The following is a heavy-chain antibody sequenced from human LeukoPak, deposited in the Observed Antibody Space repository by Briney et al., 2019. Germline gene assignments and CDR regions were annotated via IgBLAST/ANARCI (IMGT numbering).Heavy chain of an antibody. Sequence: SETLSLTCAVYGGSFSGYYWSWIRQPPGKGLEWIGEINHSGSTNYNPSLKSRVTISVDTSKNQFSLKLSSVTAADTAVYYCARGEISVAPYIEGRNWFDPWGQDTMVTVSS. V-gene: IGHV4-34*01. J-gene: IGHJ5*02. CDR2: INHSGST. CDR1: GGSFSGYY. CDR3: ARGEISVAPYIEGRNWFDP. D-gene: IGHD3-16*02.